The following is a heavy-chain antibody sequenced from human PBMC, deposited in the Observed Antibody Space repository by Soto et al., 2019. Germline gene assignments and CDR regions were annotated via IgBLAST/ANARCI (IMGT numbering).Heavy chain of an antibody. CDR3: ARDRAGYSSGWQDDAFDI. Sequence: SVKVSCKASGGTFSSYTISWVRQAPGQGLEWMGRIIPILGIANYAQKFQGRVTITADKSTSTAYMELSSLRSEDTAVYYCARDRAGYSSGWQDDAFDIWGQGTMVTVSS. CDR2: IIPILGIA. J-gene: IGHJ3*02. V-gene: IGHV1-69*04. CDR1: GGTFSSYT. D-gene: IGHD6-19*01.